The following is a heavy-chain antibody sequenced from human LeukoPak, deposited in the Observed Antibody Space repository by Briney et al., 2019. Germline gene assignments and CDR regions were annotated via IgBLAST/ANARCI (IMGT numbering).Heavy chain of an antibody. D-gene: IGHD3-22*01. J-gene: IGHJ4*02. Sequence: SETLSLTCTVSGGSISSYYWSWIRQPAGKGLEWIGRIYTSGSTNYNPSLKSRVTMSVDTSKNQFSLKLSSVTAADTAVYYCARNYYDSSVAGYYFGYWGQGTLVTVSS. CDR2: IYTSGST. CDR1: GGSISSYY. CDR3: ARNYYDSSVAGYYFGY. V-gene: IGHV4-4*07.